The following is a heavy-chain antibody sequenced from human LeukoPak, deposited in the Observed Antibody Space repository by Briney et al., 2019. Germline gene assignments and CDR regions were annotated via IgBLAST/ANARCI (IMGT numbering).Heavy chain of an antibody. CDR3: ARRGIAVAEIDY. CDR2: IYYSGST. J-gene: IGHJ4*02. V-gene: IGHV4-39*01. Sequence: SETLSFTCTVSGGSISSSSYYWGWIRQPPGKGLEWIGSIYYSGSTYYNPSLKSRVTISVDTSKNQFSLKLSSVTAADTAVYYCARRGIAVAEIDYWGQGTLVTVSS. CDR1: GGSISSSSYY. D-gene: IGHD6-19*01.